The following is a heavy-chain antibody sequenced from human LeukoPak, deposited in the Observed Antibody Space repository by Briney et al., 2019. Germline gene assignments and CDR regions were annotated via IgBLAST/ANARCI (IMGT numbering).Heavy chain of an antibody. V-gene: IGHV3-74*01. Sequence: PGGSLRLSCAASGFTFSGHWMHWVRQAPGKGLVWVSRINMDGSSTTYADSVKGRFTISGDNAKNTLYLQMNSLRAEDTAVYYCARSFGGDTDYWGQGTLVTVSS. J-gene: IGHJ4*02. D-gene: IGHD2-21*01. CDR2: INMDGSST. CDR3: ARSFGGDTDY. CDR1: GFTFSGHW.